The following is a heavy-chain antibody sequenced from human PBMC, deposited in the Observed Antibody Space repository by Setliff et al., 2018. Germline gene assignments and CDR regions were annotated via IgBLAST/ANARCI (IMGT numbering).Heavy chain of an antibody. V-gene: IGHV3-9*03. D-gene: IGHD3-22*01. CDR3: AKEYYSDSSGYHRGPAAFDI. CDR1: GFTFDDYA. J-gene: IGHJ3*02. CDR2: VSWNSGTS. Sequence: SLRLSCAASGFTFDDYAMHWVRQAPGKGLEWVSGVSWNSGTSAYADSVKGRFTISRDNAKNSLYLQMNSLRVEDMALYYCAKEYYSDSSGYHRGPAAFDIRGQGTVVTVSS.